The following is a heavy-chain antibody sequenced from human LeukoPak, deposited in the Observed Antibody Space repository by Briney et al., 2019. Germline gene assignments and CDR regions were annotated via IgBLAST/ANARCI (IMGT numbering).Heavy chain of an antibody. V-gene: IGHV4-39*07. D-gene: IGHD3-3*01. CDR2: IYYSGNT. CDR3: ASQWTAKDPIFGVVISYMDV. J-gene: IGHJ6*03. CDR1: GVSISSSNSY. Sequence: KPSETLSLTCTVSGVSISSSNSYWGWIRQPPGKGLEWIGSIYYSGNTYYNASLKSQVSISIDTSKNQFSLKLSSVTAADTAVYYCASQWTAKDPIFGVVISYMDVWGKGTTVTVSS.